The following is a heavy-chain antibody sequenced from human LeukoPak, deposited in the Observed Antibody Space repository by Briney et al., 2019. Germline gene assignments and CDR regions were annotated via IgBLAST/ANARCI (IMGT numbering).Heavy chain of an antibody. D-gene: IGHD3-16*02. CDR3: ARSMVGGVIVIVY. J-gene: IGHJ4*02. V-gene: IGHV4-38-2*01. CDR2: IYHSGST. CDR1: GYSTSSGYY. Sequence: KPSETLSLTCAVSGYSTSSGYYWGWIRQPPGKGLEWIGSIYHSGSTYYNPSLKSRVTISVDTSKNQFSLKLSSVTAADTAVYYCARSMVGGVIVIVYWGQGTLVTVSS.